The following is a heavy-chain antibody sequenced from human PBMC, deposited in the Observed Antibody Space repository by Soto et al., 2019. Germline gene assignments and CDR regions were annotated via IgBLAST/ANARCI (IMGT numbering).Heavy chain of an antibody. Sequence: QVQLVQSGGGVVQPGRSLRLSCAASGFNFNTYFMHWVRQAPGKGLEWVAMIFPNGRDKEYADSEKGRFTISRDNSNHRTYLQIDSLRPEDTAVYYCARDDEHGSNCALAYWGQGALVTVSS. V-gene: IGHV3-30*13. CDR2: IFPNGRDK. CDR3: ARDDEHGSNCALAY. J-gene: IGHJ4*02. D-gene: IGHD1-26*01. CDR1: GFNFNTYF.